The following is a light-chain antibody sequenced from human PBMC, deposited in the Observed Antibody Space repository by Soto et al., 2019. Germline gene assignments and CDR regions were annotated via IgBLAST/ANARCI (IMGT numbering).Light chain of an antibody. CDR2: GAS. CDR3: QQTNSFPFT. J-gene: IGKJ3*01. Sequence: EIVLTQSPGTLSLSPGEGATLSCRASQTISSFLAWYQQKRGQAPRLLIHGASNRATGIPDRFSGSGSGTDFTLTITRLEPEDFAVYYCQQTNSFPFTFGPGTTLDIK. V-gene: IGKV3-20*01. CDR1: QTISSF.